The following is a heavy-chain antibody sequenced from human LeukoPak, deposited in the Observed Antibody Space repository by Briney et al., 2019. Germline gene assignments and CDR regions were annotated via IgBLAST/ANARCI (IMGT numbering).Heavy chain of an antibody. CDR2: IYYSGST. D-gene: IGHD3/OR15-3a*01. CDR1: GGSISSSSYY. V-gene: IGHV4-39*01. J-gene: IGHJ6*03. CDR3: ARGTRLHHKYYYYYYMDV. Sequence: KTSETLSLTCIVSGGSISSSSYYWGWIRQPPGKGLEWIGSIYYSGSTYYNPSLKSRVPISVDTSKNQFSLKLSSVTAADTAVYYCARGTRLHHKYYYYYYMDVWGKGTTVTVSS.